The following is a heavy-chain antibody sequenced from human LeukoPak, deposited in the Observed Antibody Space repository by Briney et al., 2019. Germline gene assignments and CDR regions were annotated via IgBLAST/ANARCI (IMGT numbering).Heavy chain of an antibody. J-gene: IGHJ4*02. CDR1: GYTFTDYY. D-gene: IGHD3-22*01. V-gene: IGHV1-2*02. Sequence: ASVKVSCKASGYTFTDYYIHWVRQAPGQGLEWMGWINPNSGGTHYAQKFQGRVTMTRDTSISTAYMELSRLRSDDTAVYYCAREEDSSGYYFDSWGQGTLVTVSS. CDR2: INPNSGGT. CDR3: AREEDSSGYYFDS.